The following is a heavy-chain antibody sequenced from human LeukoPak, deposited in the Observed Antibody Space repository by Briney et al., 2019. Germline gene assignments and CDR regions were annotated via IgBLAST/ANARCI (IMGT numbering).Heavy chain of an antibody. J-gene: IGHJ3*02. CDR2: IYYSGST. CDR1: GGSISSYY. CDR3: ARGTRITMVRGVPHAFDI. Sequence: ASETLSLTCTVSGGSISSYYWSWIRQPPGKGLEWIGYIYYSGSTNYNPSLKSRVTISVDTSKNQFSLKLSSVAAADTAVYYCARGTRITMVRGVPHAFDIWGQGTMVTVSS. D-gene: IGHD3-10*01. V-gene: IGHV4-59*01.